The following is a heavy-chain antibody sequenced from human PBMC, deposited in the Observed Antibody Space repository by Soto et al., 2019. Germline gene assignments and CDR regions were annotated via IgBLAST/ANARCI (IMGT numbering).Heavy chain of an antibody. D-gene: IGHD6-6*01. Sequence: PGESLKISCAASGCTFSSYSMNWVRQAPGKGLEWVSSISSSSSYIYYADSVKGRFTISRDNAKNSLYLQMNSLRAEDTAVYYCARGPVPSSQLGGYWGQGTLVTVSS. CDR3: ARGPVPSSQLGGY. J-gene: IGHJ4*02. V-gene: IGHV3-21*01. CDR2: ISSSSSYI. CDR1: GCTFSSYS.